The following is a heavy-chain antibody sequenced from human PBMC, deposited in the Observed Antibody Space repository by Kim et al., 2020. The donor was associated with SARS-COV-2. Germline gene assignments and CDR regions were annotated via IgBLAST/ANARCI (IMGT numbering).Heavy chain of an antibody. CDR1: GFTVSSNF. CDR3: ARYVDCLVGSCSSDDAFD. V-gene: IGHV3-53*01. J-gene: IGHJ3*02. D-gene: IGHD2-15*01. CDR2: IYGDGRT. Sequence: GGSLRLSCAASGFTVSSNFMSWIRQAPGKGLECISIIYGDGRTYYADSVKGRFTISRDNSQNTLYLQMNSLRADDTAAYYCARYVDCLVGSCSSDDAFD.